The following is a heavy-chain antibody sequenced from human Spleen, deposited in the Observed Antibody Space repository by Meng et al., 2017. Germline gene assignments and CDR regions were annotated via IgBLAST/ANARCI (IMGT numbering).Heavy chain of an antibody. CDR2: INHSGST. Sequence: GSLRLSCAVYGGSFSVYYWSWIRQPPGKGLEWIGEINHSGSTNYNPSLKSRVTISIDTSQNNLSLKLSSVTAADTAVYYCARNTYYYGSGSYYNAFYYYYYGMDVWGQGTTVTVSS. CDR3: ARNTYYYGSGSYYNAFYYYYYGMDV. CDR1: GGSFSVYY. D-gene: IGHD3-10*01. J-gene: IGHJ6*02. V-gene: IGHV4-34*01.